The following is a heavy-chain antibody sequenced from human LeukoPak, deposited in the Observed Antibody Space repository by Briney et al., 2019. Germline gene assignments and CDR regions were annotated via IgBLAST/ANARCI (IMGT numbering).Heavy chain of an antibody. CDR2: IYYSGST. J-gene: IGHJ4*02. Sequence: PSETLSLTCTVSGGSISSYYWSWIRQPPGKGLEWIGYIYYSGSTNYNPSLKSRVTISVDTSKNQFSLKLSSVTAADTAVYYCASDRSPYYFDYWGQGTLVTVSS. CDR3: ASDRSPYYFDY. CDR1: GGSISSYY. V-gene: IGHV4-59*01. D-gene: IGHD1-26*01.